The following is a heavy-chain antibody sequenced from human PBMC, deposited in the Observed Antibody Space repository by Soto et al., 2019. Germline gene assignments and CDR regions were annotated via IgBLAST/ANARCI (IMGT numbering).Heavy chain of an antibody. V-gene: IGHV1-18*01. CDR2: ITTYSGDV. D-gene: IGHD6-13*01. CDR3: ARHERFVSSWYGFDP. CDR1: DYAFSTYT. J-gene: IGHJ5*02. Sequence: QVQLVQSGAEIKKPGASVKVSCKTSDYAFSTYTISWVRLAPGQGLEWMGWITTYSGDVHYAQKFQGRVTMTTDTSTRTADMELRGLRSDDTAIYYCARHERFVSSWYGFDPWGQGTLVIVSS.